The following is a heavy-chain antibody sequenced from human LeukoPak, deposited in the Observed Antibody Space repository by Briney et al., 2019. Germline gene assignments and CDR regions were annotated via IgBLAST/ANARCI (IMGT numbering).Heavy chain of an antibody. Sequence: SETLSLTCTVSGGSISSGGYYWSWIRQHPGKGLEWIGYIYYSGSTYYNPSLKSRVTISVDTSKNQFSLKLSSVTAADTAVYYCATDSIAAAGTGYYYYGMDVWGQGTTVTVSS. CDR3: ATDSIAAAGTGYYYYGMDV. CDR1: GGSISSGGYY. CDR2: IYYSGST. J-gene: IGHJ6*02. V-gene: IGHV4-31*03. D-gene: IGHD6-13*01.